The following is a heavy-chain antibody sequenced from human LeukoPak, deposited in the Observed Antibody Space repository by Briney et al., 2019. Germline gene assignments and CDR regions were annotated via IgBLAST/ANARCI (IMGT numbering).Heavy chain of an antibody. CDR2: FDPENGET. CDR3: VKGAVATRWVRGHGYGDYVLNY. Sequence: ASVKVSCKVSGYTLTELSMHWVRQAPGKGLEWMGGFDPENGETIYAQKLQGRVTMTEDTSTDTAHMEVSSLRSEDTAVYYCVKGAVATRWVRGHGYGDYVLNYWGQGTLLTVSS. J-gene: IGHJ4*02. V-gene: IGHV1-24*01. CDR1: GYTLTELS. D-gene: IGHD4-17*01.